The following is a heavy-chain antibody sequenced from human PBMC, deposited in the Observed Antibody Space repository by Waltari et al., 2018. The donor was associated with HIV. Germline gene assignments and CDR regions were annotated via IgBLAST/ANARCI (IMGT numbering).Heavy chain of an antibody. CDR3: AKDRDDYGGYDRRAPGGY. Sequence: EVQLLESGGDLVQPGGSLRLSCATSGFTFNSSVISWVRQAPGRGLEWFSTISSSGYSTYYADSVKGRFTISRDNSKNTLYLQMNSLRAEDTAVYYCAKDRDDYGGYDRRAPGGYWGQGTLVTVSS. D-gene: IGHD4-17*01. V-gene: IGHV3-23*01. CDR1: GFTFNSSV. CDR2: ISSSGYST. J-gene: IGHJ4*02.